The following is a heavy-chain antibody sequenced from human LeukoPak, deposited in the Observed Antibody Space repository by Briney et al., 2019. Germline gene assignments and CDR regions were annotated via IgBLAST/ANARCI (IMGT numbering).Heavy chain of an antibody. D-gene: IGHD1-26*01. V-gene: IGHV4-39*01. Sequence: SETLSLTCTVSGGSISSSSYYWGWIRQPPGKGLEWIGSIYYSGSTYYNPSLKSRVTISVDTSKNQFSLKLSSVTAADTAVYYCARHYSGNYYRPGNSFDYWGQGTLVTVSS. CDR2: IYYSGST. CDR1: GGSISSSSYY. CDR3: ARHYSGNYYRPGNSFDY. J-gene: IGHJ4*02.